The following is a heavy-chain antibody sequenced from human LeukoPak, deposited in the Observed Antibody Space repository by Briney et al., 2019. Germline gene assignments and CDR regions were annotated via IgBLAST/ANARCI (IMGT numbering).Heavy chain of an antibody. CDR1: GFTFSSYS. CDR3: ARCSGGSCYSPDY. V-gene: IGHV3-21*04. J-gene: IGHJ4*02. D-gene: IGHD2-15*01. Sequence: GGSLRLSCAASGFTFSSYSMNLVRPAPGKGLEWVSSISSSSSYIYYADSVKGRFTISRDNAKNSLYLQMNSLRSDDTAVYYCARCSGGSCYSPDYWGQGTLVTVSS. CDR2: ISSSSSYI.